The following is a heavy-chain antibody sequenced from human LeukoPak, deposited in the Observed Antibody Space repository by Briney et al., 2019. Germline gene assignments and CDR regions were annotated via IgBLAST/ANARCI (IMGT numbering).Heavy chain of an antibody. Sequence: ASVKVSCKASGYTFTSYYIHWVRQAPGQGLEWMGIINPSGGSISYAQKFQGRVTMTRDTSTSTVYMELSSLRSEDTAVYYRARGSSIVVAVEYYFDYWGQGTLVTVSS. CDR2: INPSGGSI. V-gene: IGHV1-46*01. D-gene: IGHD6-19*01. CDR1: GYTFTSYY. CDR3: ARGSSIVVAVEYYFDY. J-gene: IGHJ4*02.